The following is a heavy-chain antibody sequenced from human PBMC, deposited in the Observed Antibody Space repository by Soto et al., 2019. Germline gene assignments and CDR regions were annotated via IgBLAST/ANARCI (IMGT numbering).Heavy chain of an antibody. J-gene: IGHJ4*02. Sequence: PGGSLRRSCAVSGFDVMSYWMSWVRQAPGKGLEWVASIKEDGSEIYYLHSVRGRFSISRDSAGNALHLTMNYLSAEDTGVYFCARDIGFDYVNWGQGTLVTVSS. CDR3: ARDIGFDYVN. D-gene: IGHD3-16*01. CDR1: GFDVMSYW. V-gene: IGHV3-7*01. CDR2: IKEDGSEI.